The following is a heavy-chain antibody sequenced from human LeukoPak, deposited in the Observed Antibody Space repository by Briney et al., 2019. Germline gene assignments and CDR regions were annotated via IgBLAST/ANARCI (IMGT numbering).Heavy chain of an antibody. CDR1: VGSISSSSYY. V-gene: IGHV4-39*02. Sequence: PSETLSLTCTVSVGSISSSSYYWGWIRQPPGKGLEWIGSIFYSGSTFYNPSLKSRVTMSVDTSKNQFSLRLSSVTAADTAVYYCTRDGRELGGSYSGYFDYWGQGTLVTVSS. D-gene: IGHD1-26*01. CDR2: IFYSGST. J-gene: IGHJ4*02. CDR3: TRDGRELGGSYSGYFDY.